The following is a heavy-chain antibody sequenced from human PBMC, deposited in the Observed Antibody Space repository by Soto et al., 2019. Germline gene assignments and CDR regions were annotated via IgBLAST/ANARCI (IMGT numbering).Heavy chain of an antibody. CDR2: IVVGSGNT. V-gene: IGHV1-58*01. CDR3: AAVRYIAVAGHNWFDP. CDR1: GFTFTSSA. Sequence: SVKVSCKASGFTFTSSAVQWVRQARGQRIEWIGWIVVGSGNTNYAQKFKERVTITRDMSTSTAYMELSSLRSEDTAVYYCAAVRYIAVAGHNWFDPWGQGTLVTV. J-gene: IGHJ5*02. D-gene: IGHD6-19*01.